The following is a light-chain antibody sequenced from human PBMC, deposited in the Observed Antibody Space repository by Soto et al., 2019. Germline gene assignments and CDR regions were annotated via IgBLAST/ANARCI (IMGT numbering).Light chain of an antibody. CDR3: TSWTTSTTMI. CDR1: SSDIGAYNY. J-gene: IGLJ2*01. V-gene: IGLV2-14*03. Sequence: QSALTQPASVSGSPGQSITISCTGTSSDIGAYNYVSWYQQHPGKAPKLMIYDVNIRPSGGSNRFSGSKSGNTASLTISGLQAEDEADYYCTSWTTSTTMIFVGGTKLTVL. CDR2: DVN.